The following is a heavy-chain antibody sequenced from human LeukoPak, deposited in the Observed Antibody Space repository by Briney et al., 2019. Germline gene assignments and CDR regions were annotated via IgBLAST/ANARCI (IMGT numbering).Heavy chain of an antibody. CDR2: ISWDGGST. CDR3: AKDGEGYRSSASCYLLDY. CDR1: GFTFDDYA. D-gene: IGHD2-2*01. Sequence: PGGSLRLSCAASGFTFDDYAMHWVRQAPGKGLEWVSLISWDGGSTYYADSVKGRFTISRDNSKNSLYLQMNSLRAEDTALYYCAKDGEGYRSSASCYLLDYWGQGTLVTVSS. V-gene: IGHV3-43D*03. J-gene: IGHJ4*02.